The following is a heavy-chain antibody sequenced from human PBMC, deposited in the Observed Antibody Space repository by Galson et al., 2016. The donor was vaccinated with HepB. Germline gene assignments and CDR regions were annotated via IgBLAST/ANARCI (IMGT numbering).Heavy chain of an antibody. CDR3: ARDYSGYDYRPFDY. Sequence: SLRLSCAVSGITLSRFSMNWVRQAPGKGLEWVSSISSTSTYIYYADSVRGRFTISRDNASLYLQMNSLRADDTAVYYCARDYSGYDYRPFDYWGQGTLVTVSS. CDR1: GITLSRFS. CDR2: ISSTSTYI. D-gene: IGHD5-12*01. V-gene: IGHV3-21*01. J-gene: IGHJ4*02.